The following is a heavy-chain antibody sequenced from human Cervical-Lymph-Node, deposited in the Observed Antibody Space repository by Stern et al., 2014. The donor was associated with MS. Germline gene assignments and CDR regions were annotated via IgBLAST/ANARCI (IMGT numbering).Heavy chain of an antibody. Sequence: VQLVQSGPEVKKPGASVKVSCKASGYTFTSYGISWVRQAPGQGLERMGWITTYNGNTNYEQRLQGRVTMTSDTSTSTAYMELRSLRSDDTAVYYCARTVSYGDRSFDFWGQGTLVTVSS. V-gene: IGHV1-18*04. J-gene: IGHJ4*02. CDR3: ARTVSYGDRSFDF. CDR1: GYTFTSYG. D-gene: IGHD4-17*01. CDR2: ITTYNGNT.